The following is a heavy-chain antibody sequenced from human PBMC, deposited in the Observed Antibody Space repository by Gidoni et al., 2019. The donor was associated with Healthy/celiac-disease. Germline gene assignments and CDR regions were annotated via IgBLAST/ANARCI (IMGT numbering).Heavy chain of an antibody. CDR3: ARFPTYYYDSSGYYYPDY. CDR1: GFTFSSYS. J-gene: IGHJ4*02. D-gene: IGHD3-22*01. V-gene: IGHV3-21*01. Sequence: EVQLVESGGGLVKPGGSLRLSCAASGFTFSSYSMNWVRQAPGKGLEWVSSISSSSSYIYYADSVKGRFTISRDNAKNSLYLQMNSLRAEDTAVYYCARFPTYYYDSSGYYYPDYWGQGTLVTVSS. CDR2: ISSSSSYI.